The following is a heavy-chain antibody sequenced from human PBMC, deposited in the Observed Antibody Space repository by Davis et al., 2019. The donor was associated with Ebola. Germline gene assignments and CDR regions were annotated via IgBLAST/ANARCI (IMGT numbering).Heavy chain of an antibody. CDR2: IYYTGSA. V-gene: IGHV4-59*03. Sequence: PSETLSLTCTVSGVSISRHYWSWIRQPPGKRLEWIGSIYYTGSAKYNSSLNSRVTISVDTSKNQFSLKLTSVTAADTAMYYCSERGSSVWGQGTLVTVSS. J-gene: IGHJ4*02. D-gene: IGHD3-10*01. CDR1: GVSISRHY. CDR3: SERGSSV.